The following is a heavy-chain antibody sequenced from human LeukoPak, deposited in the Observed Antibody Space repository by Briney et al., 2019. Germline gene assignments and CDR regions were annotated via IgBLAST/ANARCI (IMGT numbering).Heavy chain of an antibody. CDR1: GFTFTSYG. D-gene: IGHD4-17*01. J-gene: IGHJ4*02. CDR2: MSYDGSNE. V-gene: IGHV3-30*18. CDR3: AKGRTRLTTTPFDY. Sequence: GRSLRLSCAVSGFTFTSYGMHWVRQAPGKGLEWVVFMSYDGSNEYYADSVEGRFTMSRDNSENTLHLQMSSLRVEDTAVYYCAKGRTRLTTTPFDYWGQGTLVTVSS.